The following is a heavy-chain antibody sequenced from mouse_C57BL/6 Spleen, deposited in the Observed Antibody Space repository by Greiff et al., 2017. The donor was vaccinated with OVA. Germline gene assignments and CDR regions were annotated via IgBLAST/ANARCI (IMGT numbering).Heavy chain of an antibody. J-gene: IGHJ4*01. CDR1: GFTFSSYG. CDR3: ARIFEDYAMDY. V-gene: IGHV5-6*01. Sequence: EVQRVESGGDLVKPGGSLKLSCAASGFTFSSYGMSWVRQTPDKRLEWVATISSGGSYTYYPDSVKGRFTISRDNAKNTLYLQMSSLKSEDTAMYYCARIFEDYAMDYWGQGTLVTVSS. CDR2: ISSGGSYT.